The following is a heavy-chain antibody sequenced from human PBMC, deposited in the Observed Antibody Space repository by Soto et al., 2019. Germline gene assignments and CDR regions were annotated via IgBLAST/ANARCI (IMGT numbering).Heavy chain of an antibody. Sequence: ASVKVSCKASGGTFSSYAISWVRQAPGQGLEWMGGIIPIFGTANYAQKFQGRVTITADESTSTAYMELSSLRSEDTAVYYRARWPGDYVYAFDIWGQGTMVPVSS. CDR2: IIPIFGTA. V-gene: IGHV1-69*13. D-gene: IGHD4-17*01. CDR3: ARWPGDYVYAFDI. CDR1: GGTFSSYA. J-gene: IGHJ3*02.